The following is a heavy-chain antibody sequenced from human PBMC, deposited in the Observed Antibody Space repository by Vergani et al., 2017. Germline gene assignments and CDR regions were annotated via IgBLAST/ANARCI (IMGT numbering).Heavy chain of an antibody. J-gene: IGHJ3*02. Sequence: EVQLVESGGGLVKPGGSLRLSCAASGFSVSSHYIRCVRQSPGKGLEWVSVIYRSGSTYYADSVKGRFSISRDNSKNVVFLQMNSLRAEDTAVYYCARDHRDYNNYPGTFDIWGQGSMVTVSS. D-gene: IGHD5-24*01. CDR2: IYRSGST. CDR3: ARDHRDYNNYPGTFDI. V-gene: IGHV3-53*01. CDR1: GFSVSSHY.